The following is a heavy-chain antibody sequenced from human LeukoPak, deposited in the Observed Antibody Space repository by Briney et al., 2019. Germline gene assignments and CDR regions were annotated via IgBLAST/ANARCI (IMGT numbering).Heavy chain of an antibody. D-gene: IGHD2-15*01. CDR2: IYHSGST. Sequence: SETLSLTCTVSGGSISSYYWSWIRQPPGKGLEWIGSIYHSGSTYYNPSLKSRVTISVDMSRNHFSLRLSSVTAADTAVYYCARDSPPAHCSGGSCYFDYWGQGTLVTVSS. J-gene: IGHJ4*02. CDR3: ARDSPPAHCSGGSCYFDY. V-gene: IGHV4-38-2*02. CDR1: GGSISSYY.